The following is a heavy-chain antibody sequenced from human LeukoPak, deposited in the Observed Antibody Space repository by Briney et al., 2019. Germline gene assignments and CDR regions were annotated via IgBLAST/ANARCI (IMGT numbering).Heavy chain of an antibody. J-gene: IGHJ4*02. CDR2: IWSDGSNK. CDR1: GFTFSTYG. Sequence: GGSLRLSCVASGFTFSTYGMHWVRQAPGKGLEWVSVIWSDGSNKYYADSVKGRFAISRDNSKNTLYLQMNSLRAEDTAVYYCARDRSDCSSTSCHLFDYWGQGTLLTVSS. D-gene: IGHD2-2*01. V-gene: IGHV3-33*01. CDR3: ARDRSDCSSTSCHLFDY.